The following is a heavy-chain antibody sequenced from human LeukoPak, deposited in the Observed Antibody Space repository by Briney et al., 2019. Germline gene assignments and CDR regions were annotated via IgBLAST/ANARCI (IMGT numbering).Heavy chain of an antibody. CDR1: GFTFSTYG. CDR2: ISGSSSAI. J-gene: IGHJ4*02. D-gene: IGHD5-12*01. Sequence: GGSLRLSCAASGFTFSTYGMSWVRQAPGKGLEWLSYISGSSSAINYADSVKGRFTISRDNAKNSLFLQMNSLRAEDTAVYYCATYSGYDRNFDYWGQGTLVTVSS. CDR3: ATYSGYDRNFDY. V-gene: IGHV3-48*01.